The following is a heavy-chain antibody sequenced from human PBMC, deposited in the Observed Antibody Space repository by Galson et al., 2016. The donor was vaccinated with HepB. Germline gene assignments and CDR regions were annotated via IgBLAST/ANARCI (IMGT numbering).Heavy chain of an antibody. V-gene: IGHV3-11*06. Sequence: SLRLSCAASGFTFSDYYMSWIRQAPGKGLEWLSFISGSSTFTKSSDSVRGRFSISRDNAKNSLYLEVNSLRAEDTAVYYCARATGGGRSYYFGLDVWGQGTTVTVSS. CDR2: ISGSSTFT. CDR3: ARATGGGRSYYFGLDV. D-gene: IGHD2-15*01. CDR1: GFTFSDYY. J-gene: IGHJ6*02.